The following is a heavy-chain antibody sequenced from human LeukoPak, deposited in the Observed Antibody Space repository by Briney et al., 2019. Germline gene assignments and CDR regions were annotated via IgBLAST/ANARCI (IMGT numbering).Heavy chain of an antibody. Sequence: GGSLRLSCAASGFTFDDYAMHWVRQAPGKGLEWVSLISWDGGSTYYADSVKGRFTISRDNSKNSLYLQMNSLRAEDTALYYCAKGRAYYDFWSGRDLVYYMDVWGKGTTVTVSS. D-gene: IGHD3-3*01. CDR3: AKGRAYYDFWSGRDLVYYMDV. CDR2: ISWDGGST. J-gene: IGHJ6*03. V-gene: IGHV3-43D*03. CDR1: GFTFDDYA.